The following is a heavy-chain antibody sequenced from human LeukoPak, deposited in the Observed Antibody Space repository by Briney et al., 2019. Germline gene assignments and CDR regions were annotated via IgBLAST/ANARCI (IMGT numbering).Heavy chain of an antibody. CDR1: GFTFDDNA. CDR3: AREKLLYYYDSSGNDAFDI. V-gene: IGHV3-21*01. Sequence: GRSLRLSCAAAGFTFDDNAMHWVRQAPGKGLEWVSSISSSSSYIYYADSVKGRFTISRDNAKNSLYLQMNSLRAEDTAVYYCAREKLLYYYDSSGNDAFDIWGQGTMVTVSS. CDR2: ISSSSSYI. D-gene: IGHD3-22*01. J-gene: IGHJ3*02.